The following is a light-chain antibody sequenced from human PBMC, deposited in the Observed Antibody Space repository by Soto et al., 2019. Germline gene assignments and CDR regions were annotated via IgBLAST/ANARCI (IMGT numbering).Light chain of an antibody. J-gene: IGLJ1*01. CDR1: SSDVGGYNY. V-gene: IGLV2-14*01. CDR3: SSYAGRDTVV. CDR2: EVS. Sequence: QSVLTQPASVSGSPVQSITISCTGTSSDVGGYNYVSWFQQHPDKVPKLMIYEVSNRPSGVSSRFSGSASGNTDSLTVPGLQAEDEGYYYCSSYAGRDTVVFGSGTKVTVL.